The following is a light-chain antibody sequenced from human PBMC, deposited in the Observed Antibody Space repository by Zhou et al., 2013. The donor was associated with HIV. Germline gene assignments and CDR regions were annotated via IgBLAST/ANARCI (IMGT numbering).Light chain of an antibody. Sequence: DIQMTQSPSSLSASVGDRVTITCRPSQGITNSLAWYQQRPGKAPTLLLYGASTLESGVPSRFSGSGSGTDFTLTISSLQPEDFATYYCQQSYSTPSSFGQGTKLEIK. CDR1: QGITNS. J-gene: IGKJ2*04. CDR3: QQSYSTPSS. CDR2: GAS. V-gene: IGKV1-NL1*01.